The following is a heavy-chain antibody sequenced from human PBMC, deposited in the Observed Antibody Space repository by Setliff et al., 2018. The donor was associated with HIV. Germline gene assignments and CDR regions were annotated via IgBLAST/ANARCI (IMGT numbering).Heavy chain of an antibody. Sequence: GGSLRLSCAASGFIFSSYAMDWVRQAPGKGLEWVGRTRNKANGYITEYGASVQGRFTISRDNSKDSLSLQMNNLKAEDTAVYYCVRAAAGLDIWSQGIRVTVSS. CDR1: GFIFSSYA. J-gene: IGHJ4*02. CDR2: TRNKANGYIT. V-gene: IGHV3-72*01. CDR3: VRAAAGLDI.